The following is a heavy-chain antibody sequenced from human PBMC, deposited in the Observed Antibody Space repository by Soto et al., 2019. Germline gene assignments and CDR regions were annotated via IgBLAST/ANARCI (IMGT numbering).Heavy chain of an antibody. D-gene: IGHD5-18*01. Sequence: GGSLRLSCAASGFTVSSNYMSWVRQAPGKGLEWVSVIYSGGSTYYADSVKGRFTISRDNSKNTLYLQMNSLRAEDTAVYYCARFHGGYSYGPFDYWGQGTLVTVSS. J-gene: IGHJ4*02. CDR3: ARFHGGYSYGPFDY. CDR1: GFTVSSNY. CDR2: IYSGGST. V-gene: IGHV3-53*01.